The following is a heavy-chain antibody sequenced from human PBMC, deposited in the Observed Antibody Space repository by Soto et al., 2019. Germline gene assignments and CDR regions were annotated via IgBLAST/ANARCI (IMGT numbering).Heavy chain of an antibody. J-gene: IGHJ6*02. V-gene: IGHV1-18*04. CDR1: GYTFTSYG. CDR3: ARDGLVGAPNDNYYYYGMDV. D-gene: IGHD1-26*01. CDR2: ISAYNGNT. Sequence: ASVKVSCKASGYTFTSYGISWVRQAPGQGLEWMGWISAYNGNTNYAQKLQGRVTVTTDTSTSTAYMELRSLRSDDTAVYYCARDGLVGAPNDNYYYYGMDVWGQGTTVTVS.